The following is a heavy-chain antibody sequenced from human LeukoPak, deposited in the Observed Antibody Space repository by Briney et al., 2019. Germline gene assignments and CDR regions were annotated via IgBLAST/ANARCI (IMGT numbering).Heavy chain of an antibody. J-gene: IGHJ4*02. CDR3: ARQLNSDYPFDY. CDR1: GYSFTSSW. Sequence: GESLKISCKVSGYSFTSSWIGWVRQMPGKGLEWMGIIYPADSDTRYSPSFQGQVTISTDKSISTAYLQWSSLEASDTAIYYCARQLNSDYPFDYWGQGTLVTVSS. D-gene: IGHD1-7*01. V-gene: IGHV5-51*01. CDR2: IYPADSDT.